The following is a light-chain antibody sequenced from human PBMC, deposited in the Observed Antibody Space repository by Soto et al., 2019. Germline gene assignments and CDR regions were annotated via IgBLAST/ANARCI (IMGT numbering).Light chain of an antibody. J-gene: IGKJ5*01. CDR3: QQVTNWLLIT. Sequence: SPSTLSVSPEERVTLSCRASQNIHNHMSWFLQKPGQAPRLLIYGASTRATGIPARFSGSGSGTEFTLTISSLQSEDFAVYYCQQVTNWLLITFGQGTRLEIK. V-gene: IGKV3-15*01. CDR2: GAS. CDR1: QNIHNH.